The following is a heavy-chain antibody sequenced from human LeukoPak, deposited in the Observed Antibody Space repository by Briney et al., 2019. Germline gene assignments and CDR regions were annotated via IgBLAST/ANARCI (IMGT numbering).Heavy chain of an antibody. CDR2: INHSGST. V-gene: IGHV4-34*01. J-gene: IGHJ4*02. D-gene: IGHD6-6*01. Sequence: SETLSLTCAVYGGSFSGYYWSWLRQPPGKGLEWIGEINHSGSTNYNPSLKSRVTISVDTSKNQFSLKLSSVTAADTAVYYCARRHPIAARHAIDYWGQGTLVTVSS. CDR3: ARRHPIAARHAIDY. CDR1: GGSFSGYY.